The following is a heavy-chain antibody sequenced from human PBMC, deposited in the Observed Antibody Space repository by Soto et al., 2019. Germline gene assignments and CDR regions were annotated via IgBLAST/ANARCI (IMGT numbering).Heavy chain of an antibody. CDR2: ISSSSSTI. J-gene: IGHJ6*03. Sequence: GGSLRLSCAASGLTFSSYSMNWVRQAPGKGLEWVSYISSSSSTIYYADSVKGRFTISRDNAKNSLYLQMNSLRAEDAAVYYCAREDVLMVYAIHYYYMDVWGKGTTVTVSS. CDR3: AREDVLMVYAIHYYYMDV. V-gene: IGHV3-48*01. CDR1: GLTFSSYS. D-gene: IGHD2-8*01.